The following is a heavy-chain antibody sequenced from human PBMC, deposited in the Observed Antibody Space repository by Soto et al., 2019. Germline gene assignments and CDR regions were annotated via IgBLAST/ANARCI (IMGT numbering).Heavy chain of an antibody. Sequence: QVQLVESGGGVVQPGRSLRLSCAASGFTFSSYGMHWVRQAPGKGLEWVAVIWDDGSNKYYADSVKGRFTISRDNSKKTLYLQMNSLRAEDTAVYYWARDGRTWIQLWLRYGMDVWGQGTTVTVSS. CDR2: IWDDGSNK. J-gene: IGHJ6*02. V-gene: IGHV3-33*01. CDR3: ARDGRTWIQLWLRYGMDV. D-gene: IGHD5-18*01. CDR1: GFTFSSYG.